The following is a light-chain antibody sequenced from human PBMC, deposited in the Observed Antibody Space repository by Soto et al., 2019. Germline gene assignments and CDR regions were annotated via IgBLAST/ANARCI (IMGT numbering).Light chain of an antibody. V-gene: IGLV2-23*01. CDR1: SSNVGSYHL. Sequence: QSVLTQTASVSGSPGQSITISCTGTSSNVGSYHLVSWYQQHPGKAPKLMIYEGSKRPSGVSNRFSGSKSGNTASLTISELQAEDEADYYCSSYARSSTWVFGGGTQLTVL. CDR2: EGS. J-gene: IGLJ3*02. CDR3: SSYARSSTWV.